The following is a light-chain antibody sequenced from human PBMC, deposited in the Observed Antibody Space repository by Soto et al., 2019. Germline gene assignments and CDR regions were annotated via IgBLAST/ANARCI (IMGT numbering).Light chain of an antibody. J-gene: IGKJ1*01. CDR3: QQYGSSPRT. CDR1: QSVSSSY. V-gene: IGKV3-20*01. CDR2: VAS. Sequence: EIVLTQSPGTLSLSPGDTATLSCRASQSVSSSYLAWYQQKPGQAPRLLIYVASIMATGIPDRFSGSGSGTDYTLTINRLEPEDFAVYYCQQYGSSPRTFGQGTKVENK.